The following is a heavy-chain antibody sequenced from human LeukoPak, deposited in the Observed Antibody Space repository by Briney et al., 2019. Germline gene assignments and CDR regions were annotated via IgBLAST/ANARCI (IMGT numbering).Heavy chain of an antibody. V-gene: IGHV3-7*01. Sequence: AGGSLRLSFAASGFTFSNNWMNWVRQAPGKGLEWVGNINPGGTEKYYVDSVTGRFTISRDNAKNSLYLQMNSLRVEDTAVYYCARAQDGYRLDPWGQGTLVTVSS. CDR3: ARAQDGYRLDP. J-gene: IGHJ5*02. CDR1: GFTFSNNW. CDR2: INPGGTEK. D-gene: IGHD5-18*01.